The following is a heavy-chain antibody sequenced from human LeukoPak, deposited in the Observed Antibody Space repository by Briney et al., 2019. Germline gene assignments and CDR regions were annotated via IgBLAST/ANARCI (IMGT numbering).Heavy chain of an antibody. V-gene: IGHV3-7*01. CDR3: ARDGLDPPDV. Sequence: PGGSLRLSCAASGFTFSSHWMSWVRQAPGKGLEWVANIKQDGSEKYYVDSVKGRFIISRDNAKNSLYLQMNSLRAEDTAVYYCARDGLDPPDVWGQGTTVTVSS. J-gene: IGHJ6*02. D-gene: IGHD3-22*01. CDR1: GFTFSSHW. CDR2: IKQDGSEK.